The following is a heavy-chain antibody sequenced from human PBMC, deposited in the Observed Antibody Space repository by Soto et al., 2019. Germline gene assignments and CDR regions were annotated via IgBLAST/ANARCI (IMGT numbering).Heavy chain of an antibody. CDR1: GFTFNSYA. D-gene: IGHD2-2*01. J-gene: IGHJ4*01. V-gene: IGHV3-23*01. Sequence: GGSLRLSYAASGFTFNSYAMNWVRQAPGKGLAWVSAIGTDGNTYYANSVKGRFTISRDNSRTTLYLQMNSLRVEDTALYYCVRKYPGTRPFDYWGQGTMVTV. CDR2: IGTDGNT. CDR3: VRKYPGTRPFDY.